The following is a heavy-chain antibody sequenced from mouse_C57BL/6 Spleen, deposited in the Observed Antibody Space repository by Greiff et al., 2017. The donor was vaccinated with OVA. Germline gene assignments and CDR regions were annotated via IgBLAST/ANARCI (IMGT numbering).Heavy chain of an antibody. D-gene: IGHD2-2*01. Sequence: VQLQQPGAELVRPGTSVKLSCKASGYTFTSYWMYWVKQRPGQGLEWIGVIDPSDSYTNYNQKFKGKATLTVDTSSSTAYMQLSSLTSEDSAVYYCARKMGVTTLSDYWGQGTTLTVSS. V-gene: IGHV1-59*01. CDR3: ARKMGVTTLSDY. J-gene: IGHJ2*01. CDR1: GYTFTSYW. CDR2: IDPSDSYT.